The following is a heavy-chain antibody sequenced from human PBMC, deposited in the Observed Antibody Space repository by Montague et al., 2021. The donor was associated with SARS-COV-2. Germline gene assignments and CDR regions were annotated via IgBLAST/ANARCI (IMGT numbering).Heavy chain of an antibody. V-gene: IGHV4-4*07. J-gene: IGHJ4*02. D-gene: IGHD5-24*01. CDR3: ARQCMGYNRRFDY. CDR2: ISSSGGI. CDR1: GSISGYY. Sequence: SETLSLTCTVSGSISGYYWTWIRQSAGKGLEWIGRISSSGGIDYNASLKSRVTMSLDTSKIQLPLKLSSVTAAATAVYYCARQCMGYNRRFDYWGQGTLVTVSP.